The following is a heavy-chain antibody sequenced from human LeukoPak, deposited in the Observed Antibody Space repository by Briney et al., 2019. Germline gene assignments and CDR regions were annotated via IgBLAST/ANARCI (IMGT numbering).Heavy chain of an antibody. CDR3: ARFRDHGMDV. CDR1: GYSFSSDW. CDR2: IYPGNSDT. J-gene: IGHJ6*02. V-gene: IGHV5-51*01. Sequence: GESLKISCKGSGYSFSSDWIGWVRQMPGKGLEWMGIIYPGNSDTRYSPSFQGQVTISADKSISTAYLRWSSLKASDTAMYYCARFRDHGMDVWGQGTTVSVSS.